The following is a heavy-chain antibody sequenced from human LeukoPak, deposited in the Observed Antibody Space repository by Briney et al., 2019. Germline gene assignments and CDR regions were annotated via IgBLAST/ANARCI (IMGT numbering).Heavy chain of an antibody. CDR1: GFTFSNYW. CDR3: ARDPLVSYYYDSSGYSGY. V-gene: IGHV3-23*01. Sequence: PGGSLRLSCAASGFTFSNYWIHWVRQAPGKGLEWVSAISGSGGSTYYADSVKGRFTISRDNSKNTLYLQMNSLRAEDTAVYYCARDPLVSYYYDSSGYSGYWGQGTLVTVSS. D-gene: IGHD3-22*01. J-gene: IGHJ4*02. CDR2: ISGSGGST.